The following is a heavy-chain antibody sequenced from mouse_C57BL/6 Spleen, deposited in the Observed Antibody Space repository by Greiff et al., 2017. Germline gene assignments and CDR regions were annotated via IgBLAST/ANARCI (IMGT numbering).Heavy chain of an antibody. J-gene: IGHJ2*01. CDR1: GYTFTSYW. D-gene: IGHD2-5*01. CDR2: IDPSDSYT. V-gene: IGHV1-50*01. CDR3: ASNSNYLYFDY. Sequence: LQQPGAELVKPGASVKLSCKASGYTFTSYWMQWVKQRPGQGLEWIGEIDPSDSYTNYNQKFKGKATLTVDTSSSTAYMQLSSLTSEDSAVYYCASNSNYLYFDYWGQGTTLTVSS.